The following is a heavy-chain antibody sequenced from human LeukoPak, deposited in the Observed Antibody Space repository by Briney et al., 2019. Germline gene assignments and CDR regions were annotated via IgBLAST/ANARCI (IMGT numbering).Heavy chain of an antibody. Sequence: PGGSLRLSCAASGFTFSSYSMNWVRQAPGKGLEWVSSISSSSSYIYYADSVKGRFTISRDNAKNSLYLQMNSLRAEDTAVYYCARMEDYYDSSGYEMGFDHWGQGTLVTVSS. CDR1: GFTFSSYS. CDR2: ISSSSSYI. CDR3: ARMEDYYDSSGYEMGFDH. D-gene: IGHD3-22*01. V-gene: IGHV3-21*01. J-gene: IGHJ4*02.